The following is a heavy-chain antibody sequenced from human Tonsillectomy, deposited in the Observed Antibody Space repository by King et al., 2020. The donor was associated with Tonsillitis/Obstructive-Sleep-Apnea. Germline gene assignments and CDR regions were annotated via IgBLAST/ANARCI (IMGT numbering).Heavy chain of an antibody. Sequence: QLQESGPGLVKPSETLSLTCTVSAGSISSYYWSWIRQPPGKGLEWIGYIYYSGSTNYNPSLKSRVTITVDTSKNQFSLKLSSVTAADTAVYYCARDQEGTASGYYYYGMDVWGQGTTVTVSS. V-gene: IGHV4-59*01. CDR2: IYYSGST. J-gene: IGHJ6*02. CDR1: AGSISSYY. D-gene: IGHD1-1*01. CDR3: ARDQEGTASGYYYYGMDV.